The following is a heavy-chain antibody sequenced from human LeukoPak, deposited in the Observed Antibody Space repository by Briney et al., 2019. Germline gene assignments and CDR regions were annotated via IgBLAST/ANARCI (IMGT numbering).Heavy chain of an antibody. V-gene: IGHV3-33*01. CDR2: IWYDGSNK. CDR1: GFTFSSYG. D-gene: IGHD3-22*01. Sequence: PGRSLRLSCAASGFTFSSYGVHWVRQAPGKGLEWVAVIWYDGSNKYYADSVKGRFTISRDNSKNTLYLQMNSLRAEDTAVYYCARDRTYYYDSSGDYYFDYWGQGTLVTVSS. J-gene: IGHJ4*02. CDR3: ARDRTYYYDSSGDYYFDY.